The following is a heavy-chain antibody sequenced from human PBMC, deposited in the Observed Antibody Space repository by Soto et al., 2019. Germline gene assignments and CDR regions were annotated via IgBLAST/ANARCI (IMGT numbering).Heavy chain of an antibody. CDR1: GFTFDDYA. V-gene: IGHV3-9*01. J-gene: IGHJ5*02. Sequence: QPGGSLRLSCAASGFTFDDYAMHWVRQAPGKGLEWVSGISWNSGSIGYADSVKGRFTISRDNAKNSLYLQMNSLRAEDTAVYYCATAKSHSWGQGTLVTVSS. CDR2: ISWNSGSI. CDR3: ATAKSHS.